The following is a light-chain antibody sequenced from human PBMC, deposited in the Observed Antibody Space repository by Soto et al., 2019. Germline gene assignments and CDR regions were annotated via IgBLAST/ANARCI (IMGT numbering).Light chain of an antibody. CDR2: LGS. CDR1: QSLLHSNGYNY. CDR3: MQALQTPRT. V-gene: IGKV2-28*01. Sequence: DIVMTQSPLSLPVTPGEPASISCRSSQSLLHSNGYNYLDWYLQRPGQSPQLLIYLGSNRASGVPDRFSGSGTGTDFTLKISRVEAEDVGVYYCMQALQTPRTCXQGTKVDIK. J-gene: IGKJ1*01.